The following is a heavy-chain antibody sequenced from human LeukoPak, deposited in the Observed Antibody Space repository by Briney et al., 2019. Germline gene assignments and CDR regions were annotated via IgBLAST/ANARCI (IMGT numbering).Heavy chain of an antibody. CDR3: ARDHCSSTSCYDY. J-gene: IGHJ4*02. CDR2: INPNSGGT. V-gene: IGHV1-2*02. Sequence: ASVKVSCKASGYTFTGYYMHWVRQAPGQGLEWMGWINPNSGGTNYAQKFQGRVTMTRATSISTAYMELSRLRSDGTAVYYCARDHCSSTSCYDYWGQGTLVTVSS. D-gene: IGHD2-2*01. CDR1: GYTFTGYY.